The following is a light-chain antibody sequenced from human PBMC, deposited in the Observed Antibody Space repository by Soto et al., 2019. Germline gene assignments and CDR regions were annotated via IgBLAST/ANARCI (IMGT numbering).Light chain of an antibody. CDR1: QSVRNNY. CDR2: GAS. CDR3: QQYGSPPYT. Sequence: EILLTQSPGTLSLSPGERATLSCRASQSVRNNYIAWYQQKPGQAPRLLIHGASVRATGIPDRFSGSGSGTDFTLTITRLEPEDFAVYSCQQYGSPPYTFGQGAKLEI. J-gene: IGKJ2*01. V-gene: IGKV3-20*01.